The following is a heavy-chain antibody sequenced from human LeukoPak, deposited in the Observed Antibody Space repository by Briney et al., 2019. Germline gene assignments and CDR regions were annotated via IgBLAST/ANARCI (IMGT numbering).Heavy chain of an antibody. Sequence: GGSLRLSCAGSGFIFSNFEMNWVRQTPGRGLEWISYISGSGTIIYYADSVKGRFTISRDNAKNSLYLQMNSLRAEDTAVYYCARESIAAADNFDYWGQGTLVTVSS. CDR3: ARESIAAADNFDY. J-gene: IGHJ4*02. D-gene: IGHD6-13*01. CDR1: GFIFSNFE. V-gene: IGHV3-48*03. CDR2: ISGSGTII.